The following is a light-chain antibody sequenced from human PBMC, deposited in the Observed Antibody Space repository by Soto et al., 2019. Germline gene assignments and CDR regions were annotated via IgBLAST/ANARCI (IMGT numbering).Light chain of an antibody. CDR1: QSIANY. J-gene: IGKJ1*01. CDR2: DAS. CDR3: QQRYNNPKT. V-gene: IGKV1-39*01. Sequence: DIQMTQSPSSLSASVGDRVTITCRASQSIANYLNSYQQKPGKAPKLLIYDASTLESGVPSRFSGSGSGTAFTLTISSLQHEDFATYYCQQRYNNPKTFGQGTKVDI.